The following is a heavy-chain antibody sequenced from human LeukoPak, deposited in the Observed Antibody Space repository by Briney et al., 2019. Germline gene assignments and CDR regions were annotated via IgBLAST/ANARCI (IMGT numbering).Heavy chain of an antibody. CDR3: AGGGNEWLLRFDFDF. CDR1: ELTFGDYW. CDR2: INNDGSST. J-gene: IGHJ4*02. V-gene: IGHV3-74*01. Sequence: GGSLRPSFAASELTFGDYWMPWVRQAPGKGLVWVSRINNDGSSTTYADSVKGRFTISRDNTKNTLYLQMNSLRAEDTAVYYCAGGGNEWLLRFDFDFWGQGTLVTVSS. D-gene: IGHD6-19*01.